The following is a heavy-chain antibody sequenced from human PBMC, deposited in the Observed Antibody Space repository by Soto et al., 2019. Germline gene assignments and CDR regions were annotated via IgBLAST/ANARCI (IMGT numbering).Heavy chain of an antibody. Sequence: GASVKVSCKASGYSFINYYIHWVRQAPGHGLEWMGIINPNNGYTRYAQTFEGRVTMTRDTSTRTVYMELSRPRFEDTAIYYCARRTAAEEVANDYWGQGTMVTVSS. J-gene: IGHJ4*02. CDR3: ARRTAAEEVANDY. V-gene: IGHV1-46*01. D-gene: IGHD6-13*01. CDR1: GYSFINYY. CDR2: INPNNGYT.